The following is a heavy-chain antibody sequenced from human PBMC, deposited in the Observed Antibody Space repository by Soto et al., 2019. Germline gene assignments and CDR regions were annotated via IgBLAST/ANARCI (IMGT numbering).Heavy chain of an antibody. D-gene: IGHD6-6*01. V-gene: IGHV3-30-3*01. J-gene: IGHJ4*02. CDR3: AREVGGSSPPG. CDR2: ISYDGSEK. Sequence: QVQLVESGGGVVQPGRSLRLSCAASGFTSSRHAMHWVRQAPVKGLEWVAVISYDGSEKYYADSVKGRFTISRDSSKNTLYLQMDSLGPEDTAVYYCAREVGGSSPPGWGQGTLVTVFS. CDR1: GFTSSRHA.